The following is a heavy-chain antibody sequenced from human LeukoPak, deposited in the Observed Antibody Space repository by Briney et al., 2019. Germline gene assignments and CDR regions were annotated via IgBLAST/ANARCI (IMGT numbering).Heavy chain of an antibody. Sequence: GGSLRLSCTASGFTFGDYVMSWVRQAPGKGLEWVGFIRSKAFGGTTKNAASVKGRFTISRDDSRSIAYLQMNSLKTEDTAVYYCTRRYNYDSSGYYYVRDAFDIWGQGTMVTVSS. CDR3: TRRYNYDSSGYYYVRDAFDI. J-gene: IGHJ3*02. CDR1: GFTFGDYV. V-gene: IGHV3-49*04. D-gene: IGHD3-22*01. CDR2: IRSKAFGGTT.